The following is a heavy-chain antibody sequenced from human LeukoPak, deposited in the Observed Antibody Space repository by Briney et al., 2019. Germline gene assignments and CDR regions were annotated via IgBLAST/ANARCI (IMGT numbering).Heavy chain of an antibody. CDR2: IDHSGST. Sequence: PSETLSLTCAVYGGSFSGYYWSWIRQPPGKGLEWIGEIDHSGSTNYNPSLESRVTISVDTSKNQFSLRLSSVTAADTAVYYCARAIYSGFDPWGQGTLVTVSS. CDR1: GGSFSGYY. J-gene: IGHJ5*02. CDR3: ARAIYSGFDP. V-gene: IGHV4-34*01. D-gene: IGHD2-15*01.